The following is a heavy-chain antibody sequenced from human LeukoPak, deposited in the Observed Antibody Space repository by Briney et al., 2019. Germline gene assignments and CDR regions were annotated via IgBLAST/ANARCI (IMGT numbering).Heavy chain of an antibody. CDR1: GFTFDDYG. D-gene: IGHD3-22*01. Sequence: GGSLRLSCAASGFTFDDYGMSWVRQAPGKGLEWVSGINWNGGSTGYADSVKGRFTISRDNAKNSLYLQMNSLRAEDTALYYCARDQGTGDYYDSSGYYPDAFDIWGQGTMVTVSS. J-gene: IGHJ3*02. CDR2: INWNGGST. V-gene: IGHV3-20*04. CDR3: ARDQGTGDYYDSSGYYPDAFDI.